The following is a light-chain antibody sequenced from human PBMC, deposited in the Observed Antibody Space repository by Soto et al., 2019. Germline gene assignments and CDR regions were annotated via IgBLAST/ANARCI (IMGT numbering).Light chain of an antibody. CDR3: QQYNNWPPYT. Sequence: EIVMTQSPATLSVSPGERATLSCRASQSVSSNLAWYQQKPSQAPRLLIYGASTRATGIPARFSGSVSGTEFTLTISRLQSEDFAVYYCQQYNNWPPYTFGQGTKLEIK. CDR2: GAS. J-gene: IGKJ2*01. CDR1: QSVSSN. V-gene: IGKV3-15*01.